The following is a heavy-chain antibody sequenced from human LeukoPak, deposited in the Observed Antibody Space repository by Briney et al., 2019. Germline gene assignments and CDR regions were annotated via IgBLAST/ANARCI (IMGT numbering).Heavy chain of an antibody. Sequence: PSETLSLTCTVSGGSISSGSYYWSWIRQPAGKGLEWIGRIYTSGSTNYNPSLKSRVTMSVDTSKNQFSLKLSSVTAADTAVYYCASSIDYRPPFFDYWGQGTLVTVSS. J-gene: IGHJ4*02. CDR2: IYTSGST. CDR1: GGSISSGSYY. V-gene: IGHV4-61*02. D-gene: IGHD6-6*01. CDR3: ASSIDYRPPFFDY.